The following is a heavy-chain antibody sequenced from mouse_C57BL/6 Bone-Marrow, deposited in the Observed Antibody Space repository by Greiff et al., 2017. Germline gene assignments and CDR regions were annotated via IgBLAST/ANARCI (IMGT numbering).Heavy chain of an antibody. CDR3: ARDGSSLDWFAY. D-gene: IGHD1-1*01. Sequence: VQLQQPGAELVMPGASVKLSCKASGYTFTSYWMHWVKQRPGQGLEWIGEIDPSDSYTNYNQKFKGKSTLTVDKSSSTAYMQRSSLTSEDSAVYYCARDGSSLDWFAYWGQGTLVTVSA. J-gene: IGHJ3*01. CDR1: GYTFTSYW. V-gene: IGHV1-69*01. CDR2: IDPSDSYT.